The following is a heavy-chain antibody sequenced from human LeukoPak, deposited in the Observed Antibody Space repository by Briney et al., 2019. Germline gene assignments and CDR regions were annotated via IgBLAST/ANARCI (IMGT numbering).Heavy chain of an antibody. CDR2: MNLNSGDT. CDR3: ARVPVPAPRRGLYFDY. J-gene: IGHJ4*02. CDR1: GYTFSSHD. V-gene: IGHV1-8*01. Sequence: ASVKVSGKASGYTFSSHDIYWVRQAPGQGLEWMGWMNLNSGDTYYAQNFQGRFSITSDTSKSTTYMDLASLAPEDTAVYYCARVPVPAPRRGLYFDYWGQGTLITVSS. D-gene: IGHD2-2*01.